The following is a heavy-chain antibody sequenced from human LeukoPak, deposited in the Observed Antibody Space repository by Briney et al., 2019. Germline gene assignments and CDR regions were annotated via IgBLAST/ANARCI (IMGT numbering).Heavy chain of an antibody. V-gene: IGHV4-59*08. D-gene: IGHD2-2*01. CDR3: ARRLEVPGGIGWFDP. J-gene: IGHJ5*02. CDR1: GGSISGYY. Sequence: SETLSLTCTVSGGSISGYYWSWIRQPPGKGLEYIGYIHYSGSTTYNPSLKSRVTISVDTSKNQFSLKMNSVTAADTAVYYCARRLEVPGGIGWFDPWGQGTLVTVSS. CDR2: IHYSGST.